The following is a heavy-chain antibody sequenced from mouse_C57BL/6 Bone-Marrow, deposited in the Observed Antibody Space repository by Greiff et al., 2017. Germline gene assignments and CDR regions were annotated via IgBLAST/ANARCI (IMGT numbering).Heavy chain of an antibody. Sequence: QVQLQQSGAELVRPGASVKLSCKASGYTFTDYYINWVKQRPGQGLEWIARIYPGSGNTYYNEKFKGKATLTAEKSSSTAYMQLSSLTSEDSAVYFCARYDCDGFDYWGQGTTLTVSA. CDR3: ARYDCDGFDY. D-gene: IGHD2-4*01. CDR2: IYPGSGNT. CDR1: GYTFTDYY. J-gene: IGHJ2*01. V-gene: IGHV1-76*01.